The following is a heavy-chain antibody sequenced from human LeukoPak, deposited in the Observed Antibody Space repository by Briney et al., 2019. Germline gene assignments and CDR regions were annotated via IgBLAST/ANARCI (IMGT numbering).Heavy chain of an antibody. Sequence: KSGGSLRLSCAASGFTFSSYAMSWVRQAPGKGLEWVSGISGGGGNTYYADSVKGRFTISRDNSKNMLYLQMNSLRAEDTAVYYCAKTHSSGWSSFDCWGQGTLVTVSS. CDR3: AKTHSSGWSSFDC. CDR2: ISGGGGNT. J-gene: IGHJ4*02. CDR1: GFTFSSYA. V-gene: IGHV3-23*01. D-gene: IGHD6-19*01.